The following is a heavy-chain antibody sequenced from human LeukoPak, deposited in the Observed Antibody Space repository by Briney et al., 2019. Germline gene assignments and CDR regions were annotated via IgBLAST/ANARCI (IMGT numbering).Heavy chain of an antibody. Sequence: GGSLRLSCAASGFTFSDYYMMWIRQAPGKGLEWVSYISNSGTTISYADSVKGRFTISRDNAKNSLYLQMNSLRAEDTAVYYCARDNSGAYGDSGQGTLVTVSS. V-gene: IGHV3-11*01. D-gene: IGHD4-17*01. CDR3: ARDNSGAYGD. CDR2: ISNSGTTI. CDR1: GFTFSDYY. J-gene: IGHJ4*02.